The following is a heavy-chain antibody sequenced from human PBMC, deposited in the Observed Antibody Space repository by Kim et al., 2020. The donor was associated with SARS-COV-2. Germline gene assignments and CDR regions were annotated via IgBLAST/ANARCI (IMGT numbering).Heavy chain of an antibody. CDR3: AKDLGIVVVPAASDYYYG. Sequence: GGSLRLSCAASGFTFSSYGMHWVRQAPGKGLEWVAVISYDGSNKYYADSVKGRFTISRDNSKNTLYLQMNSLRAEDTAVYYCAKDLGIVVVPAASDYYYG. V-gene: IGHV3-30*18. CDR2: ISYDGSNK. CDR1: GFTFSSYG. J-gene: IGHJ6*01. D-gene: IGHD2-2*01.